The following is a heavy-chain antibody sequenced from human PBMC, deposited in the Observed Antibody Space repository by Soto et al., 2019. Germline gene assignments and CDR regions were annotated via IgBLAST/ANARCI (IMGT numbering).Heavy chain of an antibody. CDR3: AYLPCSGGSCYWFSFSGMDV. D-gene: IGHD2-15*01. V-gene: IGHV2-5*02. CDR1: GFSLSTSGVG. Sequence: QITLKESGPTLVKPTQTLTLTCTFSGFSLSTSGVGVAWIRQTPGKALEWLALIYWDDEKRYRPSLESRRTITKDTSKNQVVLTMTSMDSVDTATYYCAYLPCSGGSCYWFSFSGMDVWGQGTTVTVSS. J-gene: IGHJ6*02. CDR2: IYWDDEK.